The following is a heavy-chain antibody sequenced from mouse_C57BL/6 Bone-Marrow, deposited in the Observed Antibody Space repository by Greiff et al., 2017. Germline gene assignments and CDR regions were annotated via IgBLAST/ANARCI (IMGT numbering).Heavy chain of an antibody. Sequence: VQLQQPGAELVMPGASVKLSCKASGYTFTSYWMHWVKQRPGQGLEWIGEIDPSDSYTNYNQKFKGKYTLTVDKSSSTAYMQLSSLTSEDSAVYYCARHGDYYGSSPWYFDVWGTGTTVTVSS. CDR1: GYTFTSYW. D-gene: IGHD1-1*01. J-gene: IGHJ1*03. CDR3: ARHGDYYGSSPWYFDV. CDR2: IDPSDSYT. V-gene: IGHV1-69*01.